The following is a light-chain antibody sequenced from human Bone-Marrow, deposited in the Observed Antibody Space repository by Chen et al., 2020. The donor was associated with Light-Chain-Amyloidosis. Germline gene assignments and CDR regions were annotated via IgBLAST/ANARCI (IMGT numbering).Light chain of an antibody. CDR3: QSYQGSSQGV. J-gene: IGLJ3*02. CDR1: SGSIATNY. CDR2: EDD. V-gene: IGLV6-57*01. Sequence: MPTPPHSVSVSPGKTVIISSTRSSGSIATNYVQWYQQRPGSSPTTVIYEDDQRPSGVPDRFSGSIDRSSNSASLTISGLKTEDEADYYCQSYQGSSQGVFGGGTKLTVL.